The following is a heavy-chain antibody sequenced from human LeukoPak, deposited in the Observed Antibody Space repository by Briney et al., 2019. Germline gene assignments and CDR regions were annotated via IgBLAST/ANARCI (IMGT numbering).Heavy chain of an antibody. V-gene: IGHV4-59*04. CDR2: IYDSGST. J-gene: IGHJ4*02. CDR1: GGSISSYY. CDR3: VRQGYSYADDY. Sequence: SETLSLTCTVSGGSISSYYWSWIRQPPGKGLEWIGYIYDSGSTYYNPSLKSRVTMSVDRSKNHFSLKLSSVTAADTAVYYCVRQGYSYADDYWGQGTLVTVSS. D-gene: IGHD5-18*01.